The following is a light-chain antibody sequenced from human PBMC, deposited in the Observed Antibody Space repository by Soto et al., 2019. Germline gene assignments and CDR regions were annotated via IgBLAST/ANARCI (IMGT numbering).Light chain of an antibody. J-gene: IGKJ1*01. CDR2: AAS. CDR3: LQDYNYPLT. V-gene: IGKV1-6*01. CDR1: QGIRTD. Sequence: AIQMTQSPSSLSAFVGDRVTITCRASQGIRTDLGWYQQKPGKAPKLLIYAASSLQSGVPSRFSGSGSGTDFTLTISSLQPEDFATYYCLQDYNYPLTFGQGTKVEIK.